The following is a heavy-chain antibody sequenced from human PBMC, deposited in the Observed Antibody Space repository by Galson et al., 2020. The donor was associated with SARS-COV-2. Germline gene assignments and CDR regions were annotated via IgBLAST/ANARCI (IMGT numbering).Heavy chain of an antibody. CDR1: GFTFSSYG. Sequence: GGSLRLSCAASGFTFSSYGMHWVRQAPGKGLEWVAVISYDGSNKYYADSVKGRFTISRDNSKNTLYRQMNSLRAEDTAVSYCATGRVAAATQPYYYYGMDVWGQGTTVTVSS. D-gene: IGHD6-13*01. CDR3: ATGRVAAATQPYYYYGMDV. V-gene: IGHV3-30*03. CDR2: ISYDGSNK. J-gene: IGHJ6*02.